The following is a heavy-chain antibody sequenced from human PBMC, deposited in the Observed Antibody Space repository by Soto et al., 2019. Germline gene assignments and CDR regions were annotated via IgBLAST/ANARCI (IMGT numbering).Heavy chain of an antibody. J-gene: IGHJ6*02. Sequence: GEALKTSCTGSGYSFNSYWLGWVRQMPWKGPEWIGIIYPGDSDTRYSPSFQGQVTISADKSISTAYLQWSSLKASDTAMYYCARQIAVLSADYYYYYGMDVWGQGTTVTVSS. CDR2: IYPGDSDT. V-gene: IGHV5-51*01. CDR1: GYSFNSYW. D-gene: IGHD6-19*01. CDR3: ARQIAVLSADYYYYYGMDV.